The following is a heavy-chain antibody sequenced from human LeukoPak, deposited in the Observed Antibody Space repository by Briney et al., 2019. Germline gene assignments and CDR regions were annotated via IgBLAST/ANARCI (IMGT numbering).Heavy chain of an antibody. CDR1: GGSISSGDYY. CDR3: ARGTAMVTTFDY. D-gene: IGHD5-18*01. CDR2: IYYSGST. V-gene: IGHV4-30-4*01. J-gene: IGHJ4*02. Sequence: PSETLPLTCTVSGGSISSGDYYWSWIRQPPGKGLEWIGYIYYSGSTYYNPSLKSRVTISVDTSKNQFSLKLSSVTAADTAVYYCARGTAMVTTFDYWGQGTLVTVSS.